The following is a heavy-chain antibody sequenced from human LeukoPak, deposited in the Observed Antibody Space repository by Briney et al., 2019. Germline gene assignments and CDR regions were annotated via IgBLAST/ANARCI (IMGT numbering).Heavy chain of an antibody. Sequence: PSETLSLTCTVSGGSISSGDYYWSWIRQPPGKGLEWIGYIYYSGSTYYNPSLKSRVTMSVDTSKNQFSLKLSSVTAADTAVYYCARALPPYDYVWGTQPVEAFDIWGQGTMVTVSS. CDR2: IYYSGST. CDR1: GGSISSGDYY. J-gene: IGHJ3*02. V-gene: IGHV4-30-4*01. CDR3: ARALPPYDYVWGTQPVEAFDI. D-gene: IGHD3-16*01.